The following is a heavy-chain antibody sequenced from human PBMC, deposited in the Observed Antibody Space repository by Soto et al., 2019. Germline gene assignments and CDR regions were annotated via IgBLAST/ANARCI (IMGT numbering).Heavy chain of an antibody. CDR3: ARAGITIFGVVIWPLDY. CDR2: INPNSGGT. V-gene: IGHV1-2*02. Sequence: ASVKVSCKASGYTFTNYYMHWVRQAPGQGLEWMGWINPNSGGTNYAQKFQGRVTMTRDTSISTAYMELSRLRSDDTAVYYCARAGITIFGVVIWPLDYWGQGTMVIVS. J-gene: IGHJ4*02. CDR1: GYTFTNYY. D-gene: IGHD3-3*01.